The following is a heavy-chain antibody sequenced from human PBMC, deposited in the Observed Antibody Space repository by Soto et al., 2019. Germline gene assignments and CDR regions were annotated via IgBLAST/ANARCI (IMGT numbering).Heavy chain of an antibody. J-gene: IGHJ5*02. Sequence: PXETLSLTCAVSGGSISSRNWWSCVRQPPGKGLEWIGEIYHSGSTNYNPSLKSRVTISVDKSKNQFSLKLSSVTAADTAVYYCASSAGFGDNWFDPWGQGTLVTFSS. D-gene: IGHD3-10*01. CDR2: IYHSGST. V-gene: IGHV4-4*02. CDR1: GGSISSRNW. CDR3: ASSAGFGDNWFDP.